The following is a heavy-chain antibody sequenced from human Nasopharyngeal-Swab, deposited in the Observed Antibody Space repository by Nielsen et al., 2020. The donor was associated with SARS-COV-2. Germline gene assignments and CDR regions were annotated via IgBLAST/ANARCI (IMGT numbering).Heavy chain of an antibody. D-gene: IGHD2-2*01. CDR2: IYHSGST. Sequence: WIRQPPGRGLEWIGGIYHSGSTNYNPSLKSRVTISVDKSKNQFSLKLSSVTAADTAVYYCASVLGYCSSTSCYYYYGMDVWGQGTTVTVSS. CDR3: ASVLGYCSSTSCYYYYGMDV. V-gene: IGHV4-4*02. J-gene: IGHJ6*02.